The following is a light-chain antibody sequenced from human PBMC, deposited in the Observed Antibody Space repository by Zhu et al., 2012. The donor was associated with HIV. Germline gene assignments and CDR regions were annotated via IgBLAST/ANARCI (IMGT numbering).Light chain of an antibody. CDR3: QQYHSSPRT. Sequence: EIVLTQSPATLSLSPGERATLSCGTSESVSSGYLAWYQQKPGLAPRLVIYGASNRATGIPDRFSGSGSGTDFTLTINRLEPEDFAVYYCQQYHSSPRTFGQGTKVEIK. CDR1: ESVSSGY. J-gene: IGKJ1*01. V-gene: IGKV3D-20*01. CDR2: GAS.